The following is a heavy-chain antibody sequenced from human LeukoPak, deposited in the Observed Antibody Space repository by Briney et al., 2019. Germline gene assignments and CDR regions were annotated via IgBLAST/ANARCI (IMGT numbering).Heavy chain of an antibody. Sequence: SETLSLTCTVSGGSISSSSYYWGWIRQPPGKGLEWIGIIYYSGSSYYNPSLKSRVTISVDTSKNHFSLKLSSGTAADTAVYYCASLYYDFWSGYPKADFDYWGQGTLVTVSS. D-gene: IGHD3-3*01. J-gene: IGHJ4*02. V-gene: IGHV4-39*02. CDR1: GGSISSSSYY. CDR2: IYYSGSS. CDR3: ASLYYDFWSGYPKADFDY.